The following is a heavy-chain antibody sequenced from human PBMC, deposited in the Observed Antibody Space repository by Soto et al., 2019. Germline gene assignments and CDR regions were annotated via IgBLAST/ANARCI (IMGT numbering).Heavy chain of an antibody. V-gene: IGHV3-23*01. CDR2: ISGSGGST. Sequence: EVQLLESGGGLVQPGGSLRLSCAASGFTFSRYAMSWVRQAPGKGLEWVSAISGSGGSTYYADSVKGRVTISRDNSKSALYLQMNSLTAQDTAVYYCAKDRCGDRANYFDYWGRGTLVTVSS. J-gene: IGHJ4*02. CDR1: GFTFSRYA. D-gene: IGHD4-17*01. CDR3: AKDRCGDRANYFDY.